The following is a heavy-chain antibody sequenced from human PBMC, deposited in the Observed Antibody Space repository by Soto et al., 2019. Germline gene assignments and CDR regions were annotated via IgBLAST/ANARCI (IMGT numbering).Heavy chain of an antibody. CDR3: ARERGRISGGLDY. CDR1: GYTFTGYY. V-gene: IGHV1-2*02. D-gene: IGHD2-15*01. CDR2: INPNSGGT. J-gene: IGHJ4*02. Sequence: GASVKVSCKASGYTFTGYYMHWVRQAPGQGLEWMGWINPNSGGTNYAQKFQGRVTMTRDTSISTAYMELSRLRSDDTAVYYCARERGRISGGLDYWGQGTLVTVSS.